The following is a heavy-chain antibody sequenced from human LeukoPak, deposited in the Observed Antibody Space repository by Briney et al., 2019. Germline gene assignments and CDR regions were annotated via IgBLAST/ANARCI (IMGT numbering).Heavy chain of an antibody. V-gene: IGHV4-39*01. CDR1: GGSISSSSYY. CDR3: ARHPPLWFDY. Sequence: SETLSLTCTVSGGSISSSSYYWGWIRQPPGKGLEWIGIIYYSGSTYYNPSLKSRVTISVDTSKNQFSLKLSSVTAADTAVYYCARHPPLWFDYWGQGTLVTVSS. CDR2: IYYSGST. J-gene: IGHJ4*02. D-gene: IGHD3-10*01.